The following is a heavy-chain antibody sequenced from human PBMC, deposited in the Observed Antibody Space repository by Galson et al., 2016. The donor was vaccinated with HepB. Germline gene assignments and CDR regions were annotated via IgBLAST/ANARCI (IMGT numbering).Heavy chain of an antibody. CDR1: GGPVSSDSSY. CDR2: IYHSGST. Sequence: SETLSLTCVVSGGPVSSDSSYWTWIRQSPGKGLEWIGEIYHSGSTNYNPSLKSRVTISVDNFKNQFSLKLTSVTAADTAVYYCARNGFYCLDYWGQGILVTVSS. J-gene: IGHJ4*02. CDR3: ARNGFYCLDY. V-gene: IGHV4-61*01. D-gene: IGHD2/OR15-2a*01.